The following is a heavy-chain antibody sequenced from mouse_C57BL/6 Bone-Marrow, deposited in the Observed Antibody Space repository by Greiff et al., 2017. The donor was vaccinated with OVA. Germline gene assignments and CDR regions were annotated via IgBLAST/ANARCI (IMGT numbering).Heavy chain of an antibody. J-gene: IGHJ2*01. D-gene: IGHD1-1*01. CDR3: ARLLRY. Sequence: VQLQQSGPELVKPGASVKISCKASGYAFSSSWMNWVKQRPGKGLEWIGRIYPGDGDTNYNGKFKGKATLTADKSSSTAYMQLSSLTAEDSAVYFGARLLRYWGQGTTLTVSS. V-gene: IGHV1-82*01. CDR2: IYPGDGDT. CDR1: GYAFSSSW.